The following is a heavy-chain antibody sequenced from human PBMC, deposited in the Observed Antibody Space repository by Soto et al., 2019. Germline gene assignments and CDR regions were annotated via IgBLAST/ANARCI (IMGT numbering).Heavy chain of an antibody. CDR2: IYWDDDK. J-gene: IGHJ3*02. CDR3: AHRRIAAAINALDI. Sequence: QITLKESGPTLVKPTQTLTMTCTFSVFSLSTSGVGVGWLRQPPGKVLEGRALIYWDDDKRYSQSLKIRLTITKDTSKNQVVLTMTNMDPVDTATYSCAHRRIAAAINALDIWGQGTMVTVSS. CDR1: VFSLSTSGVG. D-gene: IGHD6-13*01. V-gene: IGHV2-5*02.